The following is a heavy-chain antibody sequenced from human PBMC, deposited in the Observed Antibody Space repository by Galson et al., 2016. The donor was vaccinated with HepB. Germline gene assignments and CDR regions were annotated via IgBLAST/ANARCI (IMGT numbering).Heavy chain of an antibody. J-gene: IGHJ6*02. Sequence: SVKVSCKASGYTFPNYGISWVRQAPGQGLEWMGWINPNSGGTNYAQKFQGWVTMTRDTSISTAYMELSRLRSDDTAVYYCARGGGYSSSSGYFYYGMDVWGQGTTVTVAS. CDR3: ARGGGYSSSSGYFYYGMDV. V-gene: IGHV1-2*04. CDR1: GYTFPNYG. CDR2: INPNSGGT. D-gene: IGHD6-6*01.